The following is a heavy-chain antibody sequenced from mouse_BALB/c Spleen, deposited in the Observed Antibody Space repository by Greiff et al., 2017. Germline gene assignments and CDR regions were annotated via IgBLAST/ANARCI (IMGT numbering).Heavy chain of an antibody. D-gene: IGHD4-1*01. CDR3: ARTGTEAMDD. Sequence: EVQLQQSGAELVKPGASVKLSCTASGFNIKDTYMHWVKQRPEQGLEWIGRIDPANGNTKYDPKFQGKATITSDTSSNTAYLQLSSLTSEDTAVYYCARTGTEAMDDWGQGTSVTVSS. CDR1: GFNIKDTY. J-gene: IGHJ4*01. CDR2: IDPANGNT. V-gene: IGHV14-3*02.